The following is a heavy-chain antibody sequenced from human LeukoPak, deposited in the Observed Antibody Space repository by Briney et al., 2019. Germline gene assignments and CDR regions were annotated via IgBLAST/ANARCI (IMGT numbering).Heavy chain of an antibody. J-gene: IGHJ3*02. Sequence: SETLSLTCAVYGGSFSGYYWSWIRQPPGKGLEWIGEINHSGSTNYNPSLKSRVTISVDTSKNQFSLKLSSVTAADTAVYYCAREAPTVANYDAFDIWGQGTMVTVSS. CDR2: INHSGST. CDR3: AREAPTVANYDAFDI. V-gene: IGHV4-34*01. D-gene: IGHD4-23*01. CDR1: GGSFSGYY.